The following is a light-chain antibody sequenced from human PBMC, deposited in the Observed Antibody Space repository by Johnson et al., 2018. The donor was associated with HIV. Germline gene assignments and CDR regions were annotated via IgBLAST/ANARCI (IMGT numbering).Light chain of an antibody. V-gene: IGLV1-51*02. J-gene: IGLJ1*01. CDR3: GTWDSSLSTTV. CDR2: ENN. CDR1: SSNIGNNY. Sequence: HSVLTQPPSVSAAPGQKVTISCSGSSSNIGNNYVSWYRHFPGTAPKLLIYENNKRPSGIPDRFSGSKSGTSATLGITGLPPGGEADYLCGTWDSSLSTTVLGTGTRVTVL.